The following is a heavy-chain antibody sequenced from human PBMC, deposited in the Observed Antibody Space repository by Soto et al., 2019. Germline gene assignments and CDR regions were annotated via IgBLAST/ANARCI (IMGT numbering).Heavy chain of an antibody. CDR3: ARAAMGGSSWPFDY. V-gene: IGHV4-4*02. Sequence: QVQLQESGPGLVKPSGTLSLTCAVSGGSISSSNWWSWVRQPPGKGLEWIGEIYHSGSTNYNPSLQSRGPISVDKSKNQFSLKLSSVTAADTAVYYCARAAMGGSSWPFDYWGQGTLVTVSS. J-gene: IGHJ4*02. CDR1: GGSISSSNW. D-gene: IGHD6-13*01. CDR2: IYHSGST.